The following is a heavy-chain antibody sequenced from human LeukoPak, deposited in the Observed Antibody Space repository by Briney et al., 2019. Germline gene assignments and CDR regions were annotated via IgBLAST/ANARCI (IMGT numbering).Heavy chain of an antibody. Sequence: GASVKVSCKASGYTFTSYYMHWVRQAPGQGLEWMGIINPSGGSTSYAQKFQGRVTMTRDTSTSTVYMELSRLRSDDTAMYYCVRGTSNACHIWGQGTMVTVSS. CDR3: VRGTSNACHI. V-gene: IGHV1-46*01. CDR2: INPSGGST. CDR1: GYTFTSYY. D-gene: IGHD1-1*01. J-gene: IGHJ3*02.